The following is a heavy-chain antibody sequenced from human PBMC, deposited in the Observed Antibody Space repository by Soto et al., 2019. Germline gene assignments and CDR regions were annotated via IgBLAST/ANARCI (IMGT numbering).Heavy chain of an antibody. V-gene: IGHV1-8*01. Sequence: QVQLVQSGAEVKKPGASVKVSCKASGYTFTSYDINWVRQATGQGLEWMGWMNPNSGNTGYAQKFQGRVTMTRNTPISTAYMALSSLRSADTAVFYFATATGGGRHLDYWGQGTLVTVSS. CDR1: GYTFTSYD. J-gene: IGHJ4*02. D-gene: IGHD1-26*01. CDR3: ATATGGGRHLDY. CDR2: MNPNSGNT.